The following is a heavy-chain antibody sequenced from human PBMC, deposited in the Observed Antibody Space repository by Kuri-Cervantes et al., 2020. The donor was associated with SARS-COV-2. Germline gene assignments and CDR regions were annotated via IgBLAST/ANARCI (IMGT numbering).Heavy chain of an antibody. Sequence: GESLKISCAASGFTFSDYYMSWIRQAPGKGLEWVSYISSSGSTIYYADSVKGRFSISRDNAKNSLYLQMNSLRAEDTAVYYCARVHKAEATYYYYYMDVWGKGTTVTVSS. J-gene: IGHJ6*03. CDR2: ISSSGSTI. CDR3: ARVHKAEATYYYYYMDV. CDR1: GFTFSDYY. V-gene: IGHV3-11*04. D-gene: IGHD1-14*01.